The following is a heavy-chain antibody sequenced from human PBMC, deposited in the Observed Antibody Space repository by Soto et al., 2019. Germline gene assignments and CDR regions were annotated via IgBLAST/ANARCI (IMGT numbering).Heavy chain of an antibody. CDR2: ISSSGTTI. D-gene: IGHD2-2*01. J-gene: IGHJ5*02. CDR3: ASHPAVWPDSWFDP. Sequence: EVQLVESGGGLVQPGGSLRLSCAASGFAFSRFEMNWVRQAPGKGLEWVSYISSSGTTIYYADSVKGRFTITRDNAKNSLYLQMSSLRAEDTAVYYCASHPAVWPDSWFDPWGQGTLVTVSS. V-gene: IGHV3-48*03. CDR1: GFAFSRFE.